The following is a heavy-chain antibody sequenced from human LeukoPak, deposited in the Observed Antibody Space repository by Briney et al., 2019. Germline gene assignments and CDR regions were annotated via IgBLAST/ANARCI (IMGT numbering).Heavy chain of an antibody. Sequence: GGSLRLSCAASGFTFSSYWMSRVRQAPGKGLEWVANIKQDGSGKYYVDSVKGRFTISRDNAKNSLYLQMNSLRAEDTAVYYCARVRGFMTTVTTPEGYYFDYWGQGTLVTVSS. V-gene: IGHV3-7*01. J-gene: IGHJ4*02. CDR3: ARVRGFMTTVTTPEGYYFDY. CDR1: GFTFSSYW. CDR2: IKQDGSGK. D-gene: IGHD4-17*01.